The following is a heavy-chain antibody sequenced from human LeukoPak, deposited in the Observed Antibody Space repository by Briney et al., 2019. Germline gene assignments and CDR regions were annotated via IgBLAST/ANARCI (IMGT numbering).Heavy chain of an antibody. J-gene: IGHJ5*02. V-gene: IGHV3-23*01. CDR3: ARGDCSTSCYVFDP. D-gene: IGHD2-2*01. CDR2: ISASGDNT. Sequence: GGSLRLSCDASGFTVNSYAMNWVRQAPGKGLEWVSVISASGDNTYYADSVKGRFTISRDNSKNTLYLQMNSLRAEDTAVYYCARGDCSTSCYVFDPWGQGTLVTVSS. CDR1: GFTVNSYA.